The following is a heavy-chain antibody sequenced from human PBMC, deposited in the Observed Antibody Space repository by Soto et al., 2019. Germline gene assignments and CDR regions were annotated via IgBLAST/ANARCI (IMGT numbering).Heavy chain of an antibody. CDR2: ISSDGGGT. V-gene: IGHV3-64D*06. Sequence: PGGSLRLSCSASGFTFNKFAIHWVRQAPGKGLEYVSVISSDGGGTYYADSVKGRFTISRDNSKNTLYLQMTSLRTEDTGVYYCVKDVDSYARYYGYWSQGTLVTVSS. J-gene: IGHJ4*02. CDR3: VKDVDSYARYYGY. D-gene: IGHD3-16*01. CDR1: GFTFNKFA.